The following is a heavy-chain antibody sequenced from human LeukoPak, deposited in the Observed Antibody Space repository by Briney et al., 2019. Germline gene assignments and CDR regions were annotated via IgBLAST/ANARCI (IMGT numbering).Heavy chain of an antibody. V-gene: IGHV4-39*07. CDR1: GGSISSVNYY. J-gene: IGHJ3*02. D-gene: IGHD3-16*02. CDR3: ARDYRYGFDI. CDR2: ISYSGST. Sequence: SETLSLTCTVSGGSISSVNYYWGWIRQPPGKGLEWIGSISYSGSTYYNPSLKSRVTISVDTSKNQFSLKLSSVTAADTAVYYCARDYRYGFDIWGRGTMVTVSS.